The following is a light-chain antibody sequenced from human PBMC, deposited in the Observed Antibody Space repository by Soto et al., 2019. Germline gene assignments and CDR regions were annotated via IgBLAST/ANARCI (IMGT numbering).Light chain of an antibody. CDR3: QQYNSCL. V-gene: IGKV1-5*01. CDR2: DAS. Sequence: DIQMTQSPSTLSASVGDRVTITCRASQSISSWLAWYQQKPGKAPKLLIYDASNLESGVPSRFSGSGSGTEFTLNISSLQPDDFATYYCQQYNSCLFGQGTKVEIK. J-gene: IGKJ1*01. CDR1: QSISSW.